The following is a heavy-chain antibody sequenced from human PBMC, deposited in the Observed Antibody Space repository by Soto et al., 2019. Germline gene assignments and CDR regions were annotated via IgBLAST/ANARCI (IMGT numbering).Heavy chain of an antibody. Sequence: QVHLVQSGAEVKKPGASVKVSCKGSGYTFTSYGITWVRQAPGQGLEWMGWISAHNGNTDYAQRLQGRVTVTRDTSTSTAYMELGSLRSDVTAGYYCARGRYGDYWGQGALVTVSS. D-gene: IGHD1-1*01. J-gene: IGHJ4*02. CDR3: ARGRYGDY. V-gene: IGHV1-18*01. CDR1: GYTFTSYG. CDR2: ISAHNGNT.